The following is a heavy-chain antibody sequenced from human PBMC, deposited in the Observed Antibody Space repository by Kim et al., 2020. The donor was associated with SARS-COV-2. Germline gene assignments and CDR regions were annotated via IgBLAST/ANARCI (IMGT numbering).Heavy chain of an antibody. Sequence: NPYLTSRATMSEDTSQNHFSLNLTSVTAADTAVYYCARIGSGSNNWFDPWGQGTLVTVSS. CDR3: ARIGSGSNNWFDP. D-gene: IGHD3-10*01. J-gene: IGHJ5*02. V-gene: IGHV4-4*07.